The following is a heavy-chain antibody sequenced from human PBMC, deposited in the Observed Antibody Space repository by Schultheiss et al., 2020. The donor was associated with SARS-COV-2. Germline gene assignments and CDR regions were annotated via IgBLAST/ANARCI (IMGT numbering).Heavy chain of an antibody. CDR1: GFTFSSYW. D-gene: IGHD3-22*01. Sequence: GGSLRLSCAASGFTFSSYWMSWVRQAPGKGLEWVSSISSSSSYIYYADSVKGRFTISRDNSKNTLYLQMSSLRPEDTAVYYCARDLGYYDSSGYYGYFDYWGQGTLVTVSS. CDR2: ISSSSSYI. V-gene: IGHV3-21*01. J-gene: IGHJ4*02. CDR3: ARDLGYYDSSGYYGYFDY.